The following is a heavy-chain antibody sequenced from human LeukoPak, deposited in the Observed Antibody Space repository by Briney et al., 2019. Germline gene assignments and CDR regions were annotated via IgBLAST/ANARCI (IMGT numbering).Heavy chain of an antibody. Sequence: GGSLRLSCAASGFTFSDYYMSWIRQAPGKGLEWVSAISGSGGSTYYADSVKGRFTISRDNSKNTLYLQMNSLRAEDTAVYYCAKVGSGYDSFPFDYWGQGTLVTVSS. J-gene: IGHJ4*02. CDR3: AKVGSGYDSFPFDY. CDR1: GFTFSDYY. V-gene: IGHV3-23*01. D-gene: IGHD5-12*01. CDR2: ISGSGGST.